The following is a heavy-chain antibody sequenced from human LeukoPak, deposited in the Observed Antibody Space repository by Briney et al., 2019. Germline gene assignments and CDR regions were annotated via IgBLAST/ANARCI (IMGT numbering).Heavy chain of an antibody. CDR3: ARGCSGGSCYDGYNWFDP. Sequence: GGSLRLSCRSSGFTFSSYGMNWVRQAPGKGLEWVSYISSSSNPIYYADSVKGRFIISRDNAKNSLYLQMNSLRVEDTAVYYCARGCSGGSCYDGYNWFDPWGQGTLVTVSS. CDR1: GFTFSSYG. CDR2: ISSSSNPI. D-gene: IGHD2-15*01. V-gene: IGHV3-48*01. J-gene: IGHJ5*02.